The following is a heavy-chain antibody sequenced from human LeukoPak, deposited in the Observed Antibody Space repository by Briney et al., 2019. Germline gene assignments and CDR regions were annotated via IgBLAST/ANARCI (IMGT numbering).Heavy chain of an antibody. CDR2: ISSSGSTI. CDR3: AKGDVITFGGALDY. Sequence: GYLRRSCAASGFTFSSYEMNWLRQAPGQGLEWVSYISSSGSTIYYADYVKGRFTISRANTKNSLYLQMNSLRGEDTAVYYCAKGDVITFGGALDYWGQGTLVTVSS. J-gene: IGHJ4*02. CDR1: GFTFSSYE. V-gene: IGHV3-48*03. D-gene: IGHD3-16*01.